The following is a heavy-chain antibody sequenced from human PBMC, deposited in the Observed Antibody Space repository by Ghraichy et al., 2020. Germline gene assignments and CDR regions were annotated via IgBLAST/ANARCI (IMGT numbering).Heavy chain of an antibody. CDR1: GGSISSYY. D-gene: IGHD5-24*01. CDR3: ASLNGYNSAFQH. Sequence: SETLSLTCTVSGGSISSYYWSWIRQPPGKGLEWIGYIYYSGSTNYNPSLKSRVTISVDTSKNQFSLKLSSVTAADTAVYYCASLNGYNSAFQHWGQGTLVTVSS. CDR2: IYYSGST. V-gene: IGHV4-59*01. J-gene: IGHJ1*01.